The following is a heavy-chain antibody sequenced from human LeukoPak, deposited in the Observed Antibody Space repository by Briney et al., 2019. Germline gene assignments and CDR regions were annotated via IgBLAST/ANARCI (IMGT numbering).Heavy chain of an antibody. CDR1: GFTFGGYA. CDR2: IRSKAYGGTT. D-gene: IGHD1-20*01. V-gene: IGHV3-49*04. Sequence: GGSLRLSCTASGFTFGGYAMSWVRQAPGKGLEWVGFIRSKAYGGTTEYAASVKGRFTISRDDSKSIAYLQMNSLKTEDTAVYYCTRDDNWNFVYWGQGTLVTVSS. J-gene: IGHJ4*02. CDR3: TRDDNWNFVY.